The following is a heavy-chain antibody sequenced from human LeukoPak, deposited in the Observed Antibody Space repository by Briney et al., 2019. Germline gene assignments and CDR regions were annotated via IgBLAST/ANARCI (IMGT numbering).Heavy chain of an antibody. CDR1: GGSISSTIYY. V-gene: IGHV4-61*01. CDR3: ARDLCSGGSCYPGWLDP. Sequence: SETLSLTCTVSGGSISSTIYYWGWIRQPPGKGLEWIGYIYYSGSTIYNPSLNSRVTISVDTSKNQFSLKLSFVTPADTAVYYCARDLCSGGSCYPGWLDPWGQGTLVTVSS. J-gene: IGHJ5*02. CDR2: IYYSGST. D-gene: IGHD2-15*01.